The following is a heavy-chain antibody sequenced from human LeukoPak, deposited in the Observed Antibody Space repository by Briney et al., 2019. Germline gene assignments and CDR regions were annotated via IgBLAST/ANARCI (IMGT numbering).Heavy chain of an antibody. CDR1: GFIFDDYA. CDR2: ISWNGGSI. Sequence: PGGSLRLSCAASGFIFDDYAMHWVQQAPGKGLEWVSGISWNGGSIDYADSVKGRFTISRDNAKNSLYLQMNTLRGEDTALYYCAKSPHTDYVYYFDYWGQGTLVTVSS. CDR3: AKSPHTDYVYYFDY. J-gene: IGHJ4*02. V-gene: IGHV3-9*01. D-gene: IGHD4-17*01.